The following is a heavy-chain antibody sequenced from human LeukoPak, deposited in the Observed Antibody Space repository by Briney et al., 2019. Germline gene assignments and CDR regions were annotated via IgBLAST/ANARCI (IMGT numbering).Heavy chain of an antibody. CDR2: IRSKAYGGTT. CDR1: GFTFGDYA. CDR3: TRVYGSGWYRAVYYYGMDV. J-gene: IGHJ6*02. Sequence: GGSLRLSCTASGFTFGDYAMSWVRQAPGKGLEWVGFIRSKAYGGTTEYAASVKGRFTISRDDSKSIAYLQMNSLKTEDTAVYYCTRVYGSGWYRAVYYYGMDVWGQGTTVTVSS. V-gene: IGHV3-49*04. D-gene: IGHD6-19*01.